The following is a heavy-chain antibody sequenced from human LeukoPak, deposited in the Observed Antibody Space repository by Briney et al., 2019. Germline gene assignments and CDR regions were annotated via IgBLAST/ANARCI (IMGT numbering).Heavy chain of an antibody. J-gene: IGHJ4*02. CDR3: AKDRIVGATARLFDY. CDR1: GFTFSSYV. CDR2: ISGSGDST. V-gene: IGHV3-23*01. Sequence: PGASLRLSCAASGFTFSSYVMSWVRQAPGKGLGWVSGISGSGDSTYYADSVKGRFTISRDNSKNTLYLQMNSLRAGDTAVYYCAKDRIVGATARLFDYWGQGTLVTVSS. D-gene: IGHD1-26*01.